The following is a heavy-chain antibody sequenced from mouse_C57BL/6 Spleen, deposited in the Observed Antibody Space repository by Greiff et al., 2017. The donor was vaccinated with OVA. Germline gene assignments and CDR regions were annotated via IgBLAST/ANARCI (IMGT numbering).Heavy chain of an antibody. D-gene: IGHD1-1*01. V-gene: IGHV5-17*01. CDR3: ARPGSSDWYIDV. Sequence: EVQGVESGGGLVKPGGSLKLSCAASGFTFSDYGMHWVRQAPEKGLEWVAYISSGSSTIYYADTVKGRFTISRANAKNTLFLQMTSLREEDTAMYYCARPGSSDWYIDVWGTGTTVTVSS. J-gene: IGHJ1*03. CDR1: GFTFSDYG. CDR2: ISSGSSTI.